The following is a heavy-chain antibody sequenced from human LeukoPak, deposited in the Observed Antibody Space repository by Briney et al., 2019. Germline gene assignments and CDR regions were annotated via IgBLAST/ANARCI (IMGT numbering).Heavy chain of an antibody. CDR2: IYHSGST. CDR3: ARDGDIYSYGYLYFDY. J-gene: IGHJ4*02. CDR1: GYSISSGYY. D-gene: IGHD5-18*01. V-gene: IGHV4-38-2*02. Sequence: SETLSLTCTVSGYSISSGYYWGWIRQPPGKGLEWIGSIYHSGSTYYNPSLKSRVTISVDTSKNQFSLKLNSVTAADTAVYYCARDGDIYSYGYLYFDYWGQGTLVTVSS.